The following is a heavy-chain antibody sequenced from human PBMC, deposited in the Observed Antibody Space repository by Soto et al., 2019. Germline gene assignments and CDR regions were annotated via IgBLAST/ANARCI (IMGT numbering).Heavy chain of an antibody. Sequence: ASVKVSCKASGDTFSNHYFHWVRQAPGQGLEWLGIINPSGGSTTDGEKFQGRLTMTRDTSTSTFYMELSSLRYEDTAVYYCARDLGSGWLEYHFDLWGRGTLGTVSS. V-gene: IGHV1-46*01. CDR3: ARDLGSGWLEYHFDL. J-gene: IGHJ2*01. CDR1: GDTFSNHY. CDR2: INPSGGST. D-gene: IGHD6-19*01.